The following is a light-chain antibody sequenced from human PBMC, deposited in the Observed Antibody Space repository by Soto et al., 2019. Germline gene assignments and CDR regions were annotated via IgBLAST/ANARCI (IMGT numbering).Light chain of an antibody. Sequence: EILFTQSPATLSLSPGERDTLACRASQSVSSYLAWYQQKPGQAPRLLIYDASNRATGIPARLSGSGSGTDFTLTITSLEPEDFAVYYCQHRSNWLAFGGGTKVDIK. J-gene: IGKJ4*01. CDR3: QHRSNWLA. V-gene: IGKV3-11*01. CDR1: QSVSSY. CDR2: DAS.